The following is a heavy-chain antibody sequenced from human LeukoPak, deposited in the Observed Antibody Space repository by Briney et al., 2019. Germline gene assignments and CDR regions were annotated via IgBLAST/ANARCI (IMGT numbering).Heavy chain of an antibody. D-gene: IGHD6-6*01. J-gene: IGHJ5*02. V-gene: IGHV4-59*12. CDR3: ARDSAGKDLSHVSIAAYNWFDP. CDR1: GGSISSYY. Sequence: PSETLSLTCTVSGGSISSYYWSWIRQPPGKGLEWIGYIYYSGSTNYNPSLKSRVTISVDTSKNQFSLKLSSVTAADTAVYYCARDSAGKDLSHVSIAAYNWFDPWGQGTLVTVSS. CDR2: IYYSGST.